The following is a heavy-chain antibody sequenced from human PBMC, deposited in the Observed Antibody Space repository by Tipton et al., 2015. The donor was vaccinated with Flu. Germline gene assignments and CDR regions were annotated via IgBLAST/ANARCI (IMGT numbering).Heavy chain of an antibody. V-gene: IGHV4-59*01. D-gene: IGHD3-9*01. CDR2: IYYSGST. J-gene: IGHJ3*02. CDR3: ARGVDILTGYYKGRVAFDI. CDR1: GGSISSYY. Sequence: LSLTCTVSGGSISSYYWSWIRQPPGKGLEWIGYIYYSGSTNYNPSLKSRVTISVDTSKNQFSLKLSSVTAADTAVYYCARGVDILTGYYKGRVAFDIWGQGTMVTVSS.